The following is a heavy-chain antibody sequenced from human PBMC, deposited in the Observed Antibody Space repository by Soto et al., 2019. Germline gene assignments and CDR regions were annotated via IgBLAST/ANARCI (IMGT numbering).Heavy chain of an antibody. D-gene: IGHD2-2*01. V-gene: IGHV5-51*01. Sequence: GESLKISCKGSGYRFTNYWIGWVRQMPGKGLEWMGIIYPGDSDTRYSPSFQSQVTFSADKSTSTAYLQWSSLKASDTAMYYCARHGRDLLAVPAVIDYWGQGTLVTVSS. CDR3: ARHGRDLLAVPAVIDY. CDR1: GYRFTNYW. CDR2: IYPGDSDT. J-gene: IGHJ4*02.